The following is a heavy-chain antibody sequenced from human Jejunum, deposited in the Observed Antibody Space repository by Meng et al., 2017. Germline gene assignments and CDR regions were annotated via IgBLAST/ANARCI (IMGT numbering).Heavy chain of an antibody. CDR2: ISSSGSTK. V-gene: IGHV3-11*01. J-gene: IGHJ6*02. Sequence: GESLKIYCAASGFTLSDYYMSWIRQAPGKGLEWVSYISSSGSTKYYADSVKGRFTISRDNVKNSLFLQMNSLRAEDSAIYYCTRDKAGGWLGFGAKYYEYGMDVWGQGTTVTVSS. CDR1: GFTLSDYY. D-gene: IGHD3-10*01. CDR3: TRDKAGGWLGFGAKYYEYGMDV.